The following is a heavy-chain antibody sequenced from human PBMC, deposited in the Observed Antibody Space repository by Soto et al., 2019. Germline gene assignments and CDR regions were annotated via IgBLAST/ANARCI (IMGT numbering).Heavy chain of an antibody. Sequence: ESGGGMIQPGKSLRLSCVASGFTFSNFGMHWVRQAPGKGLEWVAGISYDGRSESYVDSVRGRFTLSRDNSKNTLSLQIISLRPEDTGVYYCAKDLDVVMVLSATRGLDVWGQGTTVTVSS. J-gene: IGHJ6*02. CDR1: GFTFSNFG. CDR3: AKDLDVVMVLSATRGLDV. CDR2: ISYDGRSE. V-gene: IGHV3-30*18. D-gene: IGHD2-15*01.